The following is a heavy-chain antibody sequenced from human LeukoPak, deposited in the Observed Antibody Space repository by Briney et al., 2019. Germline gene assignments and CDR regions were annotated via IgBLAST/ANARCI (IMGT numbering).Heavy chain of an antibody. V-gene: IGHV4-34*01. J-gene: IGHJ4*02. D-gene: IGHD3-22*01. CDR2: INHSGST. CDR3: ARLSGYSSGNYYPDY. CDR1: GGSFSGYY. Sequence: SETLSLTCAVYGGSFSGYYWSWIRQPPGKGLEWIGEINHSGSTNYNPSLKSRVTISVDTSKNQFSLKLSSVTAADTAVYYCARLSGYSSGNYYPDYWGQGSLVTVSS.